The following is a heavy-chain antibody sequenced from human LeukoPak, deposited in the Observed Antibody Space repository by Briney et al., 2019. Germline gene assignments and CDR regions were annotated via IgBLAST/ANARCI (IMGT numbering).Heavy chain of an antibody. J-gene: IGHJ6*02. Sequence: PGGSLRLSCAASGFTFSSYWMSWVRQAPGKGLEWVANIKQDGSEKYYVDSVKGRFTISRDNAKSSLYLEMNSLRAEDTAVYYCSRGHYGLDVWGQGTTVTVSS. CDR3: SRGHYGLDV. V-gene: IGHV3-7*01. D-gene: IGHD3-10*01. CDR2: IKQDGSEK. CDR1: GFTFSSYW.